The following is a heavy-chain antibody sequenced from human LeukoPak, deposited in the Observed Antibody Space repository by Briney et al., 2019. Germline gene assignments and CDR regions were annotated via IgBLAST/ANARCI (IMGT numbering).Heavy chain of an antibody. D-gene: IGHD3-3*01. V-gene: IGHV1-2*02. CDR1: GYTFTGYY. CDR3: ARGGRFLEWLLFRAEYFQH. Sequence: ASVKVSCKASGYTFTGYYMHWVRQAPGQGLEWMGWINPNSGGTNYAQKFQGRVTMTRDTSISTAYMELSRLRSDDTAVYYCARGGRFLEWLLFRAEYFQHWGQGTLVTVSS. CDR2: INPNSGGT. J-gene: IGHJ1*01.